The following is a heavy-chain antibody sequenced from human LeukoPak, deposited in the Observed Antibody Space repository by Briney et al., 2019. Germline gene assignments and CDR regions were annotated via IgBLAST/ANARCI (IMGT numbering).Heavy chain of an antibody. CDR1: GFTFKSHA. CDR3: ARDLGLVPAAGKLSYYGMDV. V-gene: IGHV3-23*01. D-gene: IGHD2-2*01. CDR2: TSGSGGSR. Sequence: HPGGSLRLSCAASGFTFKSHAMSWVRQAPGKGLEWVSATSGSGGSRFYADFVKGRFTISRDNSKNTLYLQMNSLRAEDTAVYYCARDLGLVPAAGKLSYYGMDVWGQGTTVTVSS. J-gene: IGHJ6*02.